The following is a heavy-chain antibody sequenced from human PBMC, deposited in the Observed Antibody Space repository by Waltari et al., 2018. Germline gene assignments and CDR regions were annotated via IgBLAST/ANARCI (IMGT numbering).Heavy chain of an antibody. V-gene: IGHV4-59*01. CDR1: GASISDFY. D-gene: IGHD3-3*01. Sequence: QVQLQESGPGLVKPSATLSLTCSVSGASISDFYWTWIRQSPGKGLEWIGYFYHTGGSNTNPSLKSRVTISVDTSKNQFSLKLRSVTAADTAVYYCARVGDFWSGPHGLDVWGQGTTVTVSS. CDR3: ARVGDFWSGPHGLDV. CDR2: FYHTGGS. J-gene: IGHJ6*02.